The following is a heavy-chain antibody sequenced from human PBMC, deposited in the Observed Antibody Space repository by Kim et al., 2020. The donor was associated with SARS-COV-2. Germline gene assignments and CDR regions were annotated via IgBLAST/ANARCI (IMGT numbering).Heavy chain of an antibody. V-gene: IGHV4-34*01. J-gene: IGHJ4*02. CDR2: INHSGST. D-gene: IGHD5-18*01. Sequence: SETLSLTCAVYGGSFSGYYWSWIRQPPGKGLEWIGEINHSGSTNYNPSLKSRVTISVDTSKNQFSLKLSSVTAADTAVYYCARGKSTLDLLQADTAMVNYFDYWGQGTLVTVSS. CDR3: ARGKSTLDLLQADTAMVNYFDY. CDR1: GGSFSGYY.